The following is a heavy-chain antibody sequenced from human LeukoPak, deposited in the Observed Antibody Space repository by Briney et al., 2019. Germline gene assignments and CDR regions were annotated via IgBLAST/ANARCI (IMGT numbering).Heavy chain of an antibody. CDR2: IYYSGST. CDR1: GGSISSYY. Sequence: SSETLSLTCTVSGGSISSYYWSWIRQPPGKGLEWIGYIYYSGSTNYNPSLKSRVTISVDTSKNQFSLKLSSVTAADTAVYYCARAVDSSSWYRWFDPWGQGTLVIVSS. V-gene: IGHV4-59*01. D-gene: IGHD6-13*01. CDR3: ARAVDSSSWYRWFDP. J-gene: IGHJ5*02.